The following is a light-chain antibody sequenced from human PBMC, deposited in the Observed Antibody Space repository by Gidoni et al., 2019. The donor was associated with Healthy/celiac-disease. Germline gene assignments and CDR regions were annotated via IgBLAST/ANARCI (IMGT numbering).Light chain of an antibody. J-gene: IGKJ4*01. CDR2: EAS. Sequence: EVVLTQSPATLSLSPGERATPSCRASQGVSSYLAWYQQNPGQAPRLLIYEASKMATGIPARFSGSGSGTDFTLTISSLEPEDFAVYYCQQRSNWPPPTFGGGTKVEIK. V-gene: IGKV3-11*01. CDR1: QGVSSY. CDR3: QQRSNWPPPT.